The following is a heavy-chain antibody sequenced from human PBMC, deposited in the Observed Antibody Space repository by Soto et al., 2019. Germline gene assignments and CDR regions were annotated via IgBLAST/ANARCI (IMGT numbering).Heavy chain of an antibody. Sequence: PGGSRRLSCAASGFTFSSYDMHWVRQVTGKGLEWVSAIGIAGDTYYAGSVKGRFTTSRENAKNSLSLQMDSLRAEDTAVYYCARGTYCSGGRCYPHNWFDPWGQGTLVTASS. D-gene: IGHD2-15*01. CDR1: GFTFSSYD. J-gene: IGHJ5*02. CDR3: ARGTYCSGGRCYPHNWFDP. V-gene: IGHV3-13*01. CDR2: IGIAGDT.